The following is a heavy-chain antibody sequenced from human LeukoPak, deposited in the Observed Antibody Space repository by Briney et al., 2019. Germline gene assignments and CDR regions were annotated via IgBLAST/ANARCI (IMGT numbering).Heavy chain of an antibody. Sequence: ASVKVSCKASGYTFTGYYMHWVRQAPRQGLEWMGRINPNSGGTNYAQKFQGRVTMTRDTSISTAYMELSRLRSDDTAVYYCARVEELLYYFDYWGQGTLVTVSS. CDR2: INPNSGGT. V-gene: IGHV1-2*06. CDR1: GYTFTGYY. D-gene: IGHD2-2*01. J-gene: IGHJ4*02. CDR3: ARVEELLYYFDY.